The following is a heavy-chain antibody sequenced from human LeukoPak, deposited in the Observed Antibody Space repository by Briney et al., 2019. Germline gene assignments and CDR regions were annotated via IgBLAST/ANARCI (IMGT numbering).Heavy chain of an antibody. Sequence: GGSLRLSCAASGFTFSDYYMSWIRQAPGKGLEWVSYISSSGSTIYYADSVKGRFTISRDNAKNSLYLQMNSLRAEDTAVYYCASPQFPYYYDSNGYYYWGQGTLVTVSS. CDR3: ASPQFPYYYDSNGYYY. J-gene: IGHJ4*02. D-gene: IGHD3-22*01. CDR1: GFTFSDYY. CDR2: ISSSGSTI. V-gene: IGHV3-11*01.